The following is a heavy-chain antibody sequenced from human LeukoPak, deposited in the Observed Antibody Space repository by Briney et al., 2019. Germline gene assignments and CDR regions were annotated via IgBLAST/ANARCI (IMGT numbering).Heavy chain of an antibody. V-gene: IGHV1-18*01. CDR3: ARDGGRDFWSGYSPFDY. CDR2: MNPNSGNT. J-gene: IGHJ4*02. D-gene: IGHD3-3*01. Sequence: ASVKVSCKASGYIFTNYDINWVRQATGQGLEWMGWMNPNSGNTNYAQKLQGRVTMTTDTSTSTAYMELRSLRSDDTAVYYCARDGGRDFWSGYSPFDYWGQGTLVTVSS. CDR1: GYIFTNYD.